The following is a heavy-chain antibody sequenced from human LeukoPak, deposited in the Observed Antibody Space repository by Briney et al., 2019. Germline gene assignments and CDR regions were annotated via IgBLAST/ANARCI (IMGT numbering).Heavy chain of an antibody. J-gene: IGHJ4*02. CDR3: ARDKNWKPDY. D-gene: IGHD1-1*01. Sequence: ASVTVSCKASGGTFGSYAISWVRQAPGQGLEWMGWISAYNGNTNYAQRLQGRVTMTTDTSTSTVYMELRSLRSDDTAVYYCARDKNWKPDYWGQGTLVTVSS. CDR1: GGTFGSYA. CDR2: ISAYNGNT. V-gene: IGHV1-18*01.